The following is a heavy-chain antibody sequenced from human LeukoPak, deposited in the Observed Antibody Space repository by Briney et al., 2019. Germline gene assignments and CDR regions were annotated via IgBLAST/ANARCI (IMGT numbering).Heavy chain of an antibody. V-gene: IGHV3-23*01. D-gene: IGHD3-22*01. CDR3: ARDATNYYDSSDWSDY. CDR1: GFTFSSYA. CDR2: ISGSGGST. J-gene: IGHJ4*02. Sequence: GGSLRLSCAASGFTFSSYAMSWVRQAPGKGLEWVSAISGSGGSTYYADSVKGRFTISRDNAKNSLYLQMNSLRAEDTAVYYCARDATNYYDSSDWSDYWGQGTLVTVSS.